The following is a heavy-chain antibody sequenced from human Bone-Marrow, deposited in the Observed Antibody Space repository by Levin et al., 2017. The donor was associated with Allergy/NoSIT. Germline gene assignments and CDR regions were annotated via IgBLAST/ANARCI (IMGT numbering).Heavy chain of an antibody. D-gene: IGHD6-19*01. Sequence: SETLSLTCAVSGYSISSGYYWGWIRQPPGKGLEWIGSIYHSGSTYYNPSLKSRVTISVDTSKNQFSLKLSSVTAADTAVYYCARVAVDYYYYYMDVWGKGTTVTVSS. CDR2: IYHSGST. J-gene: IGHJ6*03. CDR3: ARVAVDYYYYYMDV. CDR1: GYSISSGYY. V-gene: IGHV4-38-2*01.